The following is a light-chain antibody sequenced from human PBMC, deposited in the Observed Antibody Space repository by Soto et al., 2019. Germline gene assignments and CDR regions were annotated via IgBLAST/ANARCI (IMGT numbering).Light chain of an antibody. J-gene: IGKJ5*01. CDR2: KVS. CDR1: QSLVYSDGNTY. CDR3: MQGSHSPIT. V-gene: IGKV2-30*01. Sequence: DVVMTQSPLSLPVTLGQPASISCRSSQSLVYSDGNTYLNWFQQRPGQSPRRLIYKVSSRDSGVPDRFSGSGSGTDFTLKISRVEAEDVGVYYCMQGSHSPITFGQGTRLEIK.